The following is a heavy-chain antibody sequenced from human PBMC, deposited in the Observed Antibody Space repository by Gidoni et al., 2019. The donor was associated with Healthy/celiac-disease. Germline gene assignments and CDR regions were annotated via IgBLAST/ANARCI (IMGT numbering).Heavy chain of an antibody. V-gene: IGHV4-34*01. CDR2: INHWGST. Sequence: QVQLQQWGAGLLKPSETLSRTCAVYGGYLRGYYWSWLRQPPGKGLEWIGEINHWGSTNYNPSLKRRVTISVDTSKNQFSLKLISVTAADTSVYYCASARRITIFGVVGGFDYWGQGTLVTVSS. CDR1: GGYLRGYY. D-gene: IGHD3-3*01. CDR3: ASARRITIFGVVGGFDY. J-gene: IGHJ4*02.